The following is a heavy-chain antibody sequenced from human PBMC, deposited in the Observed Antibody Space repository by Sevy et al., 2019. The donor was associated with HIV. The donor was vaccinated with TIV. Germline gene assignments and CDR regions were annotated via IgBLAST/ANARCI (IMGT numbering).Heavy chain of an antibody. CDR3: ARDYYDSSGYYYGYFDY. J-gene: IGHJ4*02. CDR1: GYTFTGYY. D-gene: IGHD3-22*01. V-gene: IGHV1-2*02. CDR2: INPNSGGT. Sequence: ASVKVSCKASGYTFTGYYMHWVRQAPGQGLEWMGWINPNSGGTNYAQKLQGRVTMTRDTSISTAYMELSRLRSDDTAVYYCARDYYDSSGYYYGYFDYWGQGTLVTVSS.